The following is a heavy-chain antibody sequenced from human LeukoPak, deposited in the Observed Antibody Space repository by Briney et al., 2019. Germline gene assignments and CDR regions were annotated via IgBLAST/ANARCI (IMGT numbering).Heavy chain of an antibody. V-gene: IGHV3-21*05. J-gene: IGHJ4*02. CDR1: GFTFSSYS. CDR3: ASRSCTTGVCHFDY. D-gene: IGHD2-8*01. CDR2: ITASGTAM. Sequence: GGSLRLSCAASGFTFSSYSMNWVRQAQGKGLVWVSHITASGTAMFYADSVKGRFTISRDNAANSLFLQMDSLRAEDTAVYYCASRSCTTGVCHFDYWGQGTLVTVSS.